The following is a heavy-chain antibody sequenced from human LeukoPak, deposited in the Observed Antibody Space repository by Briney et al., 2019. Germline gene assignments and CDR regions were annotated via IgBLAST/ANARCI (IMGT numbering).Heavy chain of an antibody. Sequence: SVKVSCKASGGTFSNFAISWVRQAPGQGLEWMGGIIPIFGTANYAQKFQGRVTIITGESTSTAYMELSSLISEDTAVYYCARGPLFYGSGVTYFDDWGQGTPVTVSS. J-gene: IGHJ4*02. CDR2: IIPIFGTA. CDR1: GGTFSNFA. D-gene: IGHD3-10*01. V-gene: IGHV1-69*05. CDR3: ARGPLFYGSGVTYFDD.